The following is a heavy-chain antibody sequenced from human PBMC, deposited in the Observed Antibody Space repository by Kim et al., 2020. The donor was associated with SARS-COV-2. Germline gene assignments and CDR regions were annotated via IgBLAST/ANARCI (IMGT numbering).Heavy chain of an antibody. J-gene: IGHJ4*02. CDR3: ARSPTGICGVVTHFDY. CDR1: GGSISSYY. D-gene: IGHD3-3*01. CDR2: IYYSGST. Sequence: SETLSLTCTVSGGSISSYYWSWIRQPPGKGLEWIGSIYYSGSTNYNPSLKSRVTISVDTSKNQFSLKLRSVTAADTAVYYCARSPTGICGVVTHFDYWGQGTLVTVSS. V-gene: IGHV4-59*01.